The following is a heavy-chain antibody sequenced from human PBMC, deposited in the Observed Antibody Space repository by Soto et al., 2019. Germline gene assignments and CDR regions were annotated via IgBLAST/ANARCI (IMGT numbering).Heavy chain of an antibody. V-gene: IGHV3-7*02. CDR2: TPTDETET. D-gene: IGHD4-4*01. J-gene: IGHJ4*02. CDR3: ATIGDVTFTY. Sequence: EVQLVESGGGLVQPGGSLRLSCTTSGLAFSTYWMAWVRQAPGKGLEWVGNTPTDETETYYADSVEGRFTISRDNAKNSLYLQINSLRVGDTAVYYCATIGDVTFTYCGQGTPVTVSS. CDR1: GLAFSTYW.